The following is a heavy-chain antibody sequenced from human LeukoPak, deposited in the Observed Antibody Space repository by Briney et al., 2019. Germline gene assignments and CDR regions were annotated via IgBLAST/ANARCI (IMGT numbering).Heavy chain of an antibody. J-gene: IGHJ6*03. CDR2: ITLSGGST. Sequence: GGSLRLSCAASVFTFSSYDMSWVRQAPGKGLEWVSSITLSGGSTFYADSVKGRFTISRDNSKNTLYLQMNSLGAEDTAVYYCAKRGNPAVGHHYLDVWGEGTTVSVSS. CDR1: VFTFSSYD. V-gene: IGHV3-23*01. CDR3: AKRGNPAVGHHYLDV. D-gene: IGHD2-2*01.